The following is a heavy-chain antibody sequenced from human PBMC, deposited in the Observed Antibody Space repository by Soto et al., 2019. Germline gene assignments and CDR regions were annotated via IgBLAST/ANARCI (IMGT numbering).Heavy chain of an antibody. D-gene: IGHD3-22*01. Sequence: PSETLSLTCTVSGGSISSSSYYWGWIRQPPGKGLEWIGSIYYSVSTYYNPSLKSRVTISGGACKNQFSLKLSSVTAADTAVYYCARYSYDGSGYYLLPGSPYDALDIWGQGTLVTVSS. CDR3: ARYSYDGSGYYLLPGSPYDALDI. V-gene: IGHV4-39*01. CDR1: GGSISSSSYY. CDR2: IYYSVST. J-gene: IGHJ3*02.